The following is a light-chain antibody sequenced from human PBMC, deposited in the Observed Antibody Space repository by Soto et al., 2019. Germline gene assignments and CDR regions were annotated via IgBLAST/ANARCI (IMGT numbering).Light chain of an antibody. Sequence: DIQMTQSPSTLSASVGDRVTITCRADQSITRWLAWFQQKPGKAPSLLIYDATNLQPGVPSRFSGSGSGTEFTLTITSLQPDDFATYYCQQYNGYSHSFGQATRVEIK. CDR2: DAT. J-gene: IGKJ2*01. V-gene: IGKV1-5*01. CDR1: QSITRW. CDR3: QQYNGYSHS.